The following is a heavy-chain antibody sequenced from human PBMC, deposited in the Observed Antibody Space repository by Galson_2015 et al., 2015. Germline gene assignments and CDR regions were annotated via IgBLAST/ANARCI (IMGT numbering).Heavy chain of an antibody. J-gene: IGHJ6*03. D-gene: IGHD4-11*01. Sequence: SLRLSCAASEFTFNYHAMSWVHQAPGKGLEWVSSIRGSGLTTYYADSGKGRFTISRGNYKNTLYLQMNSLRADDTAVDCCAKMFAVTVHYYDYYYPDVSANGTAVSASS. CDR2: IRGSGLTT. CDR3: AKMFAVTVHYYDYYYPDV. CDR1: EFTFNYHA. V-gene: IGHV3-23*01.